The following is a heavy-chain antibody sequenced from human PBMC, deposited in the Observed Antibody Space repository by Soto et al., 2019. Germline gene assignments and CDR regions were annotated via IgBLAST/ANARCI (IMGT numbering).Heavy chain of an antibody. CDR2: IYHSGST. CDR3: ARGAHGFSYYSGMDV. D-gene: IGHD3-10*01. J-gene: IGHJ6*02. V-gene: IGHV4-4*02. CDR1: GGSISNDNW. Sequence: PSETLSLTCAVSGGSISNDNWWRWVRQPPGKGLEWIGEIYHSGSTNYNPSLRSRVTISVDKSKNQFSLKLRSVTAADTAVYYCARGAHGFSYYSGMDVWGQGTTVTVSS.